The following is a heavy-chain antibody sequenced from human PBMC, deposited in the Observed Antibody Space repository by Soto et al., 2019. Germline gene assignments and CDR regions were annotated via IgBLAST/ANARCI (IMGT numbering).Heavy chain of an antibody. D-gene: IGHD2-2*03. J-gene: IGHJ4*02. CDR1: GFSFDDYG. CDR3: AKDNHLDRDGPFDY. CDR2: ISWNSGDI. V-gene: IGHV3-9*01. Sequence: EVQLVESGGGSVQPGRSLRLSCAASGFSFDDYGMHWVRQGPGMGLEWVSGISWNSGDIYYADSVKGRFTSSRDNAKSSLYLQMNSLRTEDTTLYYCAKDNHLDRDGPFDYCGQRILVTVSS.